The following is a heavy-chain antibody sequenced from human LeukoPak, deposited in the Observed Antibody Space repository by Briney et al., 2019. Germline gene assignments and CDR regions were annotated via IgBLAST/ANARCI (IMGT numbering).Heavy chain of an antibody. CDR2: ISGSGGST. J-gene: IGHJ3*02. V-gene: IGHV3-23*01. D-gene: IGHD3-22*01. CDR1: GFTFSSYA. Sequence: PGVSLRLSCAASGFTFSSYAMSWVRQAPGKGLEWVSAISGSGGSTYYADSVKGRFTIPRDNSKNTLYLQMNSLRAEDTAVYYCAKDLYYDSSGSDAFDIWGQGTMVTVSS. CDR3: AKDLYYDSSGSDAFDI.